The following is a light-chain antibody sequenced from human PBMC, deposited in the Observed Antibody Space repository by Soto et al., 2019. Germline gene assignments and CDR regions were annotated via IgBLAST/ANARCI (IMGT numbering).Light chain of an antibody. CDR2: DAS. CDR3: QQRSNWPPT. CDR1: QIVSSY. J-gene: IGKJ5*01. V-gene: IGKV3-11*01. Sequence: EIVLTQSPATLSLSPRERATLSCRASQIVSSYLAWYQQKPGQAPRLFIYDASNRATGIPARFSGSGSGTDFTFTISSLEPEDFAVYYCQQRSNWPPTFGQGTRLEIK.